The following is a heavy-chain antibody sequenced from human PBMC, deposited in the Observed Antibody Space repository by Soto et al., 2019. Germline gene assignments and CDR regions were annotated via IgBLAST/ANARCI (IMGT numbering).Heavy chain of an antibody. CDR3: ARDRVDYVWGSYRYHYYYGMDV. V-gene: IGHV1-2*02. D-gene: IGHD3-16*02. CDR1: GYTFTGYY. J-gene: IGHJ6*02. CDR2: INPNSGGT. Sequence: GASVKVSCKASGYTFTGYYMHWVRQAPGQGLEWMGWINPNSGGTNYAQKFQSRVTMTRDTSISTAYIELSRLRSDDTAVYYCARDRVDYVWGSYRYHYYYGMDVWGQGTTVTVSS.